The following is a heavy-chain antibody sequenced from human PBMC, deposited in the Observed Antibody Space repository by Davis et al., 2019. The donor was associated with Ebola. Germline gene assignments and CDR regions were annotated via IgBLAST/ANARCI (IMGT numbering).Heavy chain of an antibody. CDR2: ISYDGSNK. CDR1: GFTFSSYG. V-gene: IGHV3-30*18. D-gene: IGHD2-15*01. Sequence: PGGSLRLSCAASGFTFSSYGMHWVRQAPGKGLEWVAVISYDGSNKYYADSVKGRFTISRDNSKNTLYLQMNSLRAEDTAVYYCAKGGVRQLLLPSYYYYMDVWGKGTTVTVSS. CDR3: AKGGVRQLLLPSYYYYMDV. J-gene: IGHJ6*03.